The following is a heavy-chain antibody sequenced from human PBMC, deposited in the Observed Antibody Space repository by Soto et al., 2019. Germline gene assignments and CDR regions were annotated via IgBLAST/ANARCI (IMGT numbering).Heavy chain of an antibody. V-gene: IGHV4-34*01. CDR1: GGSFSGYY. CDR2: INHSGST. Sequence: QVQLQQWGAGLLKPSETLSLTCAVYGGSFSGYYWSWIRQPPGKGLEWIGEINHSGSTNYNPSLKSRVTISVDTSKNQSSLKLSSVTAADTAVYYCARGQGIAPGSYMDVWGKGTTVTVSS. J-gene: IGHJ6*03. CDR3: ARGQGIAPGSYMDV. D-gene: IGHD6-13*01.